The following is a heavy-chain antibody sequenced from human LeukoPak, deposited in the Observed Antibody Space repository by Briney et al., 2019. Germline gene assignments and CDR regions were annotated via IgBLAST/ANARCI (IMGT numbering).Heavy chain of an antibody. CDR1: GYTFISYG. J-gene: IGHJ6*03. CDR3: AITGVDYYYYYMDV. CDR2: ISAYNGNT. V-gene: IGHV1-18*01. D-gene: IGHD7-27*01. Sequence: GASVKVSCKASGYTFISYGISWVRQAPGQGLEWMGWISAYNGNTNYAQKLQGRVTMTTDTSTSTAYMELRSLRSDDTAVYYCAITGVDYYYYYMDVWGKGTTVTVSS.